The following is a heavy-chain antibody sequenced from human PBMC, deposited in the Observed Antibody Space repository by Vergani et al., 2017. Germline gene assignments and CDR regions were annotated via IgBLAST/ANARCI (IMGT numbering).Heavy chain of an antibody. CDR2: IWYDGSNK. V-gene: IGHV3-33*01. Sequence: QVQLVESGGGVVQPGRSLRLSCAASGSTFSSYGMHWVRQAPGKGLEWVAVIWYDGSNKYYADSVKGRFTISRDNSKNTLYLQMNSLRAEDTAVYYCARDRGRWRLDAFDIWGQGTMVTVSS. CDR1: GSTFSSYG. CDR3: ARDRGRWRLDAFDI. D-gene: IGHD5-24*01. J-gene: IGHJ3*02.